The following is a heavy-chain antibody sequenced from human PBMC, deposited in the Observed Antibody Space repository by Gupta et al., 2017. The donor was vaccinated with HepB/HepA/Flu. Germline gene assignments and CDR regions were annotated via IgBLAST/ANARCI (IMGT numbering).Heavy chain of an antibody. V-gene: IGHV3-23*01. CDR2: ISASGGST. CDR1: GFTCSSYA. CDR3: GRRYYDSSGPY. D-gene: IGHD3-22*01. Sequence: EVQLLESVRGLVQPGWSLRLSCAASGFTCSSYAMSWVRQAPGKGLEWVSAISASGGSTYYAESVKGRFTISRDNSENTLHLQMNSLRAEDTAVYYCGRRYYDSSGPYWGQGTLVTVSS. J-gene: IGHJ4*02.